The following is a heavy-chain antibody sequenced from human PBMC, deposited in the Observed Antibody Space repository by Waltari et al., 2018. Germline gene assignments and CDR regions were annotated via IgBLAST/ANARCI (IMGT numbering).Heavy chain of an antibody. CDR2: SKNRRNGYNT. CDR3: VRWEEGAGRD. Sequence: EVQLVESGGGLVQPGGSLRLPCATSGFTFGDHYLEGVRQAPGKGLEWVGRSKNRRNGYNTEYAASVKGRFTISRDDSKNSVFLQMNSLKTEDTAVYFCVRWEEGAGRDWGQGTLVTVSS. CDR1: GFTFGDHY. D-gene: IGHD3-10*01. V-gene: IGHV3-72*01. J-gene: IGHJ4*02.